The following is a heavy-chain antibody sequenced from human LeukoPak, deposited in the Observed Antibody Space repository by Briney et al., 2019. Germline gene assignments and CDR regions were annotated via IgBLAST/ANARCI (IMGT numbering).Heavy chain of an antibody. D-gene: IGHD2-2*01. J-gene: IGHJ5*02. CDR3: ARASSSTRCYLSACWFDP. V-gene: IGHV3-21*01. Sequence: GGSLRLSCAASGFTFSSYSMNWVRQAPGKGLEWVSSISSSSSYICYADSVKGRFTISRDNAKNSLYLQMNSLRAEDTAVYYCARASSSTRCYLSACWFDPWGQGTLVTVSS. CDR1: GFTFSSYS. CDR2: ISSSSSYI.